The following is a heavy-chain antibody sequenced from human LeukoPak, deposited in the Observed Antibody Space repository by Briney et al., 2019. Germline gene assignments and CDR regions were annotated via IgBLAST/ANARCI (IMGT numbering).Heavy chain of an antibody. Sequence: GGSLRLSCAASGFTFSSYAMHWVRQAPGKGLEWVAVISYDGSNKYYADSVKGRFTISRDNSKNTLYLQMNSLRAEDTAVYYCARDPDSSGYYLPDYWGQGTLVTVSS. V-gene: IGHV3-30*04. CDR1: GFTFSSYA. CDR3: ARDPDSSGYYLPDY. CDR2: ISYDGSNK. D-gene: IGHD3-22*01. J-gene: IGHJ4*02.